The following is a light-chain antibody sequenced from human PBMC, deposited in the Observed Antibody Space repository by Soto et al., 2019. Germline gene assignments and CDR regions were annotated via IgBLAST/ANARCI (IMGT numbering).Light chain of an antibody. V-gene: IGKV3D-15*01. CDR3: QQYDTGPST. J-gene: IGKJ4*01. CDR2: GAS. Sequence: ENAGQAPRRLMYGASSRGTGIPPRFKGSGSGNDFTLTVSSLKCEDGGVYYCQQYDTGPSTFGVGTKVEI.